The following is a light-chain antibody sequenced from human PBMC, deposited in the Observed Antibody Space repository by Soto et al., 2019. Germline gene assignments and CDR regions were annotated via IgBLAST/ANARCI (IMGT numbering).Light chain of an antibody. V-gene: IGKV3-15*01. CDR1: QSLNRD. CDR2: GAS. Sequence: IVVTQPPATLSMSPGERATLSCRASQSLNRDLAWYQQKPGQSPRLLIFGASIRATGIPARFSGSGSGTEFTLTIGSLQSEDCALYYCQQYNNWPGTFGQGTKVDIK. CDR3: QQYNNWPGT. J-gene: IGKJ1*01.